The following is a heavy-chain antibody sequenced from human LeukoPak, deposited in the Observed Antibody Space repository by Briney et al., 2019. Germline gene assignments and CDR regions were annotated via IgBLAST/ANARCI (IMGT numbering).Heavy chain of an antibody. D-gene: IGHD5-18*01. Sequence: ASVKVSCKASGYTFTSYYMHWVRQASGQGLEWMGIINPSGGSTSYAQKFQGRVTMTRDTSTSTVYMELSSLRSEDTAVYYCARDVMGIQLWYAFDIRGQGTMVTVSS. J-gene: IGHJ3*02. CDR2: INPSGGST. CDR3: ARDVMGIQLWYAFDI. CDR1: GYTFTSYY. V-gene: IGHV1-46*01.